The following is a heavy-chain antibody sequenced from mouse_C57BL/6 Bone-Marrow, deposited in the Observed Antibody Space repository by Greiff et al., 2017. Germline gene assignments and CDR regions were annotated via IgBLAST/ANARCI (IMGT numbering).Heavy chain of an antibody. CDR1: GFTFSDYG. CDR2: ISSGSSTI. D-gene: IGHD3-3*01. Sequence: VQRVESGGGLVKPGGSLKFSCAASGFTFSDYGMHWVRQAPERGLEWVAYISSGSSTIYYADTVTGRFTISSDNAKNTLFLQMTSLRYEDTAMYYCASRGCPCRGDYCGQGTTLTVSS. J-gene: IGHJ2*01. V-gene: IGHV5-17*01. CDR3: ASRGCPCRGDY.